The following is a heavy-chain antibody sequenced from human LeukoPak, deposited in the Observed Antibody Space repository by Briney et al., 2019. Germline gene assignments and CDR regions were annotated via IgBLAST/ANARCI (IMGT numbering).Heavy chain of an antibody. CDR1: GFIFSNYG. D-gene: IGHD2-2*01. CDR2: FWSDGRQK. J-gene: IGHJ4*02. V-gene: IGHV3-33*01. Sequence: PGGSLRLSCAASGFIFSNYGFHWVRQAPGKGREWVAVFWSDGRQKYYVDSVKGRFTVSRDTSKKTVYLQMNSLRAEDTAVYYCATRYCSSISCSFGDYWGQGTLVTVSS. CDR3: ATRYCSSISCSFGDY.